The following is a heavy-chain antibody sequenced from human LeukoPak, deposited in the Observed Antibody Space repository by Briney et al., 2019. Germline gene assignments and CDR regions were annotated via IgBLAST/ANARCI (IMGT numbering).Heavy chain of an antibody. J-gene: IGHJ4*02. CDR2: IYYNGST. Sequence: SETLSLTCTVSGGSISSGGYYWSWIRQHPGKGLEWIGYIYYNGSTYYNPSLKSRVTISVDTSKNQFSLKLSSVTAADTAVYYCAGTGYSSGWRDYWGQGTLVTVSS. CDR3: AGTGYSSGWRDY. V-gene: IGHV4-31*03. CDR1: GGSISSGGYY. D-gene: IGHD6-19*01.